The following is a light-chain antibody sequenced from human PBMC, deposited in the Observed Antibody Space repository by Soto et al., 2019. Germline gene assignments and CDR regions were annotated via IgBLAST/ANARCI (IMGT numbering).Light chain of an antibody. CDR1: QSVSSSY. V-gene: IGKV3D-20*02. J-gene: IGKJ5*01. CDR3: QQRHMWPIT. Sequence: EIVLPQSPGTLSLSPGERATLSCRASQSVSSSYLAWYQQKPGQAPRLLIYGASSRATGIPDRFSGSGSGTDFTLTISSLEPEDSAVYYCQQRHMWPITFGQGTRLEI. CDR2: GAS.